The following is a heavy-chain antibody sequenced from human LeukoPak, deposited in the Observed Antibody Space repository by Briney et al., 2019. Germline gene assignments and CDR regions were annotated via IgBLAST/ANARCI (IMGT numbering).Heavy chain of an antibody. V-gene: IGHV4-59*01. D-gene: IGHD4/OR15-4a*01. CDR1: GGSISSYY. J-gene: IGHJ4*02. CDR2: IYYSGST. Sequence: PSETLSLTCTVSGGSISSYYWSWIRQPPGKGLEWIRYIYYSGSTNYNPSLKSRVTISVDTSKNQFSLKLSSVTAADTAVYYCARESFEEPGTMDHWGQGTLVSVSS. CDR3: ARESFEEPGTMDH.